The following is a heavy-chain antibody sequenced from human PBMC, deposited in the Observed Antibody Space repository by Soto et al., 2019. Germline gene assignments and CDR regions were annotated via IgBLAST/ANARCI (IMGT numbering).Heavy chain of an antibody. D-gene: IGHD3-9*01. J-gene: IGHJ6*02. Sequence: LSLTCTVSGGSISSYYWSWIRQPPGKGLEWIGYIYYSGSTNYNPSLKSRVTISVDTSKNQFSLKLSSVTAADTAVYYCARDRGTYDILTGYYRSYYYGMDVWGQGTTVTVSS. V-gene: IGHV4-59*01. CDR2: IYYSGST. CDR1: GGSISSYY. CDR3: ARDRGTYDILTGYYRSYYYGMDV.